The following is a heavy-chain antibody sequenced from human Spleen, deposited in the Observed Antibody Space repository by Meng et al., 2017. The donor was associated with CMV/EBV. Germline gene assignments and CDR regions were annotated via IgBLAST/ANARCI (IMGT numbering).Heavy chain of an antibody. CDR1: GGSVSSGSYY. J-gene: IGHJ6*02. D-gene: IGHD2-2*01. CDR3: ARIVPVRYYYYGMDC. CDR2: IYYSGST. Sequence: SETLSLTCTVSGGSVSSGSYYWNWIRQPPGKGLEWIGYIYYSGSTNYNPSLKSRVTISVDTSKNQFSLKLSSVTAADTAVYYCARIVPVRYYYYGMDCWGQGTTVTVSS. V-gene: IGHV4-61*01.